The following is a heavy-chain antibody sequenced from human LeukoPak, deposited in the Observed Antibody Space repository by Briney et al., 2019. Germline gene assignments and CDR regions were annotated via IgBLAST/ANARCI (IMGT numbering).Heavy chain of an antibody. J-gene: IGHJ6*02. CDR2: ISAYNGNT. V-gene: IGHV1-18*01. CDR1: GYTFTSYG. Sequence: ASVKVSCKASGYTFTSYGISWVRQAPGQGLEWMGWISAYNGNTNYAQKLQGRVTMTTDTSTSTAYMELRSLRSHDTAVYYCAREDVLLWFGEPKNYYGMDVWGQGTTVTVSS. CDR3: AREDVLLWFGEPKNYYGMDV. D-gene: IGHD3-10*01.